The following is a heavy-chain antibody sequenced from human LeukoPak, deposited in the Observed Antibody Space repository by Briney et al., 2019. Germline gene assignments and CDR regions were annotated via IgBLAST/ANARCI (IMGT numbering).Heavy chain of an antibody. CDR2: ISLDGNNA. D-gene: IGHD5-18*01. Sequence: GGSLRLSCAASGFTFDYFTMYWVRQSPGKGLEWVSLISLDGNNAYYADSVRGRFTISRDNSKNFLYLQMNSLTSEDTALHYCAKGRRRGYAYGTIDSWGQGTLVTVSS. V-gene: IGHV3-43*01. CDR3: AKGRRRGYAYGTIDS. J-gene: IGHJ4*02. CDR1: GFTFDYFT.